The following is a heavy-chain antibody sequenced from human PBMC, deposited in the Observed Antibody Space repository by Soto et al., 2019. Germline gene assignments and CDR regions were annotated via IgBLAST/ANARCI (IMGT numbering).Heavy chain of an antibody. D-gene: IGHD4-17*01. J-gene: IGHJ5*02. V-gene: IGHV3-30-3*01. CDR1: GFTFRSYA. CDR2: ISYDGTYI. Sequence: QVQLVESGGGVVQPGRSLRLSCVASGFTFRSYAMHWVRQAPGKGLEWVAGISYDGTYIYYADSVKGRFSISRDNSKNTLYLQRNSLRAEDTAVHYCAVGYGGSRRNWFDPWGQGTMVTVSS. CDR3: AVGYGGSRRNWFDP.